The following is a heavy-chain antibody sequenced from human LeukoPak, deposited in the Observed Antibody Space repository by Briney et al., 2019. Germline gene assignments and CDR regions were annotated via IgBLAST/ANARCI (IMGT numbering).Heavy chain of an antibody. CDR3: AGDLISGSGSLGY. J-gene: IGHJ4*02. V-gene: IGHV3-74*01. CDR1: GFTFSSYW. D-gene: IGHD3-10*01. Sequence: PGGSLGLSCAASGFTFSSYWMHWFRQAPGKGLVWVARINTNGSPTQYADSVKGRFTISRDNAKTTLYLQMNSLRDEDTAVYYCAGDLISGSGSLGYWGQGTLVTVSS. CDR2: INTNGSPT.